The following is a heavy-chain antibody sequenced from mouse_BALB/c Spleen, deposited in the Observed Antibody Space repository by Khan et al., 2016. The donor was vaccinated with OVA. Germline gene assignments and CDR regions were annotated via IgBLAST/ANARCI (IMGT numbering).Heavy chain of an antibody. CDR2: LSPSGST. CDR1: GYSITSDYA. V-gene: IGHV3-2*02. J-gene: IGHJ4*01. CDR3: ARDGSRYNYAMDY. D-gene: IGHD2-3*01. Sequence: EVQLVESGPGLVKPSQSLSLTCTVTGYSITSDYAWNWIRQFPGNKLEWMGYLSPSGSTNYNPALKSRISITRDTSTNQFFLQVNSVPTEDTATDYCARDGSRYNYAMDYWGQGTSVTVSS.